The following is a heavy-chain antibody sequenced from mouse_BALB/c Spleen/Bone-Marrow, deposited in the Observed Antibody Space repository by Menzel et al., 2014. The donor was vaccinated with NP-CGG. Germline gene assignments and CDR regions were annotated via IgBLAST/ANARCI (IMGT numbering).Heavy chain of an antibody. CDR3: ARXGNYGYHDN. Sequence: KLVXSGGGLVQPGGSLNLACVASGFDFSRYWMSWAWQAPGKGQEWIGEINPGSSTINYSPSLKDKFIISRDNAKNXLYLQMSKVRSEDTALYYCARXGNYGYHDNWGQXXXLTVSS. CDR1: GFDFSRYW. V-gene: IGHV4-2*02. J-gene: IGHJ2*01. CDR2: INPGSSTI. D-gene: IGHD1-2*01.